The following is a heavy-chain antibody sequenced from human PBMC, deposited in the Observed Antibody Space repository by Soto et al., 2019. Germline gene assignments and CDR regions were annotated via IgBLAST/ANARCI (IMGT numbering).Heavy chain of an antibody. V-gene: IGHV4-39*01. CDR2: IYHTGSS. CDR1: GGSISSSSYY. J-gene: IGHJ5*02. CDR3: ARHPIARVSGLIIPRTFDP. Sequence: SETLSLTCTVSGGSISSSSYYWGWIRQSPGKGLEWIGSIYHTGSSSYIPSLESRVTISVDTSNNQFSLKLTSVTAADTAVYYCARHPIARVSGLIIPRTFDPWGQGTLVTVS. D-gene: IGHD3-9*01.